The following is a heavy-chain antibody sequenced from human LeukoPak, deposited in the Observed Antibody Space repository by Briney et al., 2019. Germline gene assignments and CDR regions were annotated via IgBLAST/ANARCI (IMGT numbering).Heavy chain of an antibody. CDR2: FDPEDGET. Sequence: ASVKVSCTVSGYTLTELSMHWVHQAPGKGLEWMGGFDPEDGETIYAQKFQGRVTMTEDTSTDTAYMELSSLRSEDTAVYYCATGEGRWELPRLDYWGQGTLVTVSS. CDR1: GYTLTELS. CDR3: ATGEGRWELPRLDY. J-gene: IGHJ4*02. V-gene: IGHV1-24*01. D-gene: IGHD1-26*01.